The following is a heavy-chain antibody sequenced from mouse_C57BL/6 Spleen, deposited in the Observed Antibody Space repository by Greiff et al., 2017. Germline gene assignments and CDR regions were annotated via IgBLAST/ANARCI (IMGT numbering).Heavy chain of an antibody. Sequence: EVQLQESGEGLVKPGGSLKLSCAASGFTFSSYAMSWVRQTPEKRLEWVAYISSGGDYIYYADTVKGRFTIYRDNARNTLYLQMSSLKSEDTAMYYCTRDGDYGGDYWGQGTTLTVSS. CDR2: ISSGGDYI. J-gene: IGHJ2*01. D-gene: IGHD2-4*01. CDR3: TRDGDYGGDY. V-gene: IGHV5-9-1*02. CDR1: GFTFSSYA.